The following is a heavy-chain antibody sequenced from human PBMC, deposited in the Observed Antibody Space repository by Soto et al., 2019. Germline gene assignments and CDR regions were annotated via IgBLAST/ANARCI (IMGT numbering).Heavy chain of an antibody. Sequence: QVQLVESGGGVVQPGRSLRLSCAASGFTFSNYGMHWVRQAPGKGLEWVALIWYDGSNTYYADSVKGRFTISRDNSKNTLSLQMNSLRAENTAVYYCAIVLYCSDASCRPWDAFDIWGQGTMVTVSS. CDR1: GFTFSNYG. J-gene: IGHJ3*02. V-gene: IGHV3-33*01. CDR3: AIVLYCSDASCRPWDAFDI. D-gene: IGHD2-15*01. CDR2: IWYDGSNT.